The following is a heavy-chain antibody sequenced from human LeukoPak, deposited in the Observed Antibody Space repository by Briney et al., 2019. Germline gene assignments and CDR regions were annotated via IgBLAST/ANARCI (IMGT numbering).Heavy chain of an antibody. V-gene: IGHV4-39*01. CDR1: GGSISSSSYY. CDR2: IYYSGST. CDR3: ARWSLNIVVVVAATVRNAFDI. D-gene: IGHD2-15*01. Sequence: SETLSLTCTVSGGSISSSSYYWGWIRQPPGKGLEWIGSIYYSGSTYYDPSLKSRVTISVDTPKNQFSLKLSSVTAADTAVYYCARWSLNIVVVVAATVRNAFDIWGQGTMVTVSS. J-gene: IGHJ3*02.